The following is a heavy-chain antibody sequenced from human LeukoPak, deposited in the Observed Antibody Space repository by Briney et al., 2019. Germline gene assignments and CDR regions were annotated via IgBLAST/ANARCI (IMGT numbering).Heavy chain of an antibody. J-gene: IGHJ4*02. CDR1: GLTVTNAW. Sequence: GGSLRLSCAASGLTVTNAWMNWVRQAPGKGLEWVGRIASKTDGGTTDYAAPVKGRFTISRDDSKNTLFLQMNSLRAEDTAVYYCAISVAGPATFDYWGQGTLVTVSS. CDR2: IASKTDGGTT. CDR3: AISVAGPATFDY. V-gene: IGHV3-15*04. D-gene: IGHD6-19*01.